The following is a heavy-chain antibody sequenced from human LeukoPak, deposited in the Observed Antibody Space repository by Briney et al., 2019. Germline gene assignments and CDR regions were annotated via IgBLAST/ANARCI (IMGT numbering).Heavy chain of an antibody. CDR2: ISYDGSNK. CDR1: GFTFSSYA. V-gene: IGHV3-30*04. J-gene: IGHJ4*02. D-gene: IGHD3-10*01. CDR3: ARGAADYHGSGSYYFGY. Sequence: PGGSLRLSCAASGFTFSSYAMHWVRQAPGKGLEWVAVISYDGSNKYYADSVKGRFTISRDNSKNTLYLQMNSLRAEDTAVYYCARGAADYHGSGSYYFGYWGQGTLVTVSS.